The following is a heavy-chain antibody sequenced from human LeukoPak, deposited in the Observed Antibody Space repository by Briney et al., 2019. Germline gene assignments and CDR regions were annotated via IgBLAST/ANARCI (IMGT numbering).Heavy chain of an antibody. CDR2: IYPGDSDT. CDR1: GYSFTSYW. D-gene: IGHD6-6*01. J-gene: IGHJ5*02. CDR3: ARQGLGAARPGGPQYNWFDP. Sequence: GESLKISCKGSGYSFTSYWIGWVRQMPGKGLEWMGIIYPGDSDTRYSPSFQGQVTISADKSISTAYLQWSSLKASDTAMYYCARQGLGAARPGGPQYNWFDPWGQGTLVTVSS. V-gene: IGHV5-51*01.